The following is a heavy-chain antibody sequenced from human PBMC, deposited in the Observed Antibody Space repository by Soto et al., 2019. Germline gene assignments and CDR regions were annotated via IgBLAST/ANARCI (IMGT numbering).Heavy chain of an antibody. V-gene: IGHV3-23*01. D-gene: IGHD2-15*01. Sequence: GGSLRLSCAASGFTFSSYAMSWVRQAPGKGLEWVSTISGSGGGTYYADSVKGRFTISRDNSKNTLYLQMNSLKAEDTAIYYCARRGVATIGYNCFGPRGQGTLVTVSS. CDR3: ARRGVATIGYNCFGP. J-gene: IGHJ5*02. CDR1: GFTFSSYA. CDR2: ISGSGGGT.